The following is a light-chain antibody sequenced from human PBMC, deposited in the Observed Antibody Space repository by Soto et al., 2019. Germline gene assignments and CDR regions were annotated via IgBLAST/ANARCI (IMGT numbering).Light chain of an antibody. CDR1: SSNIGAGYD. Sequence: QSVLTQPPSVSGAPGQRVTISGTGSSSNIGAGYDVPWYQQLPGTAPKLMIYDVSNRPSGVSNRFSGSKSGNSASLTISGLQAEDEADYYCSSYTSSSSYVFGTGTKVTVL. CDR2: DVS. CDR3: SSYTSSSSYV. V-gene: IGLV1-40*01. J-gene: IGLJ1*01.